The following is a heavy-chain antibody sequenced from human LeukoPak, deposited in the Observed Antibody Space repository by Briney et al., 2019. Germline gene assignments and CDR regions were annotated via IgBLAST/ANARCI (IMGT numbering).Heavy chain of an antibody. J-gene: IGHJ3*02. CDR1: GYTLTELS. V-gene: IGHV1-46*01. D-gene: IGHD3-22*01. CDR3: ARGRSSGTDAFDI. Sequence: GASVKVSCKVSGYTLTELSMHWVRQAPGQGLEWMGIINPSGGSTSYAQKFQGRVTMTRDTSTSTVFMELSSLRSEDTAVYYCARGRSSGTDAFDIWGQGTMVTVSS. CDR2: INPSGGST.